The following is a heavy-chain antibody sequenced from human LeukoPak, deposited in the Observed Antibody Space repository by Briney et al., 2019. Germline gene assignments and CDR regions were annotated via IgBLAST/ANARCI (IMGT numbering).Heavy chain of an antibody. V-gene: IGHV3-48*03. CDR3: ARDRITMVRGVPYYYYGMDV. D-gene: IGHD3-10*01. CDR1: GFTFSSYE. J-gene: IGHJ6*04. Sequence: GGSLRLSCAAPGFTFSSYEMNWVRQAPGKGLEWVSYISSSGSTIYYADSVKGRFTISRDNAKNSLYLQMNSLGAEDTAVYYCARDRITMVRGVPYYYYGMDVWGKGTTVTVSS. CDR2: ISSSGSTI.